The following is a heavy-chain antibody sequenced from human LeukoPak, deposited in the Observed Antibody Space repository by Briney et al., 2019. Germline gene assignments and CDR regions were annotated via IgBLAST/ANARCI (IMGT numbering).Heavy chain of an antibody. V-gene: IGHV3-33*01. D-gene: IGHD6-19*01. CDR3: ARDRIAVAGIFDY. CDR2: IWYDGSNK. J-gene: IGHJ4*02. CDR1: GFXFSSYG. Sequence: GGSLRLSCAASGFXFSSYGIHWVRQAPGKGREWVAVIWYDGSNKYYADSVKGRFTISRDNSKNTLYLQMNSLRAEDTAVYYCARDRIAVAGIFDYWGQGTLVTVSS.